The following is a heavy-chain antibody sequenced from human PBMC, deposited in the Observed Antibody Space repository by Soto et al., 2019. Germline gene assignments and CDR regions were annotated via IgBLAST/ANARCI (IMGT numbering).Heavy chain of an antibody. Sequence: GGSLRLSCAASGFTFSSYAMTWVRQAPGKGLEWVSALTISGGSTYYADSVKGRFTISRDNSKSTLYLQMNSLRAEDTAVYYCAKSTTPHPYWGQGPLVPVSS. J-gene: IGHJ4*02. CDR1: GFTFSSYA. D-gene: IGHD1-1*01. CDR2: LTISGGST. CDR3: AKSTTPHPY. V-gene: IGHV3-23*01.